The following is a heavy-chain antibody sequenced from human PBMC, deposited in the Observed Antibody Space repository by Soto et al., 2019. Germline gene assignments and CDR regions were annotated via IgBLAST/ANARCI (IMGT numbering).Heavy chain of an antibody. CDR1: GASISGFY. Sequence: SETLSLTCTVSGASISGFYWSWIRKSAGKGLEWIGRIYATGTTDYNPSLKSRVMMSVDTSKKQFSLKLKSVTAADTAVYYCVRDGTKTLRDWFDPWGQGISVTVSS. D-gene: IGHD1-1*01. V-gene: IGHV4-4*07. CDR2: IYATGTT. CDR3: VRDGTKTLRDWFDP. J-gene: IGHJ5*02.